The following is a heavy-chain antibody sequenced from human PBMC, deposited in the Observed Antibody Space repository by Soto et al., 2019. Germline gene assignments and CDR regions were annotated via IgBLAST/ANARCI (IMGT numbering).Heavy chain of an antibody. V-gene: IGHV3-53*01. CDR1: GFTVSSNY. CDR2: IYSGGST. CDR3: ARGGNWNYGGVDAFDI. J-gene: IGHJ3*02. D-gene: IGHD1-7*01. Sequence: GSLRLSCAASGFTVSSNYMSWVRQAPGKGLEWVSVIYSGGSTYYADSVKGRFTISRDNSKNTLYLQMNSLRAEDTAVYYCARGGNWNYGGVDAFDIWGQGTMVTVSS.